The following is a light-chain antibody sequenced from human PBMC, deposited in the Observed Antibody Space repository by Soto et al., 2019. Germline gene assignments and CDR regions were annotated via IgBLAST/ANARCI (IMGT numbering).Light chain of an antibody. CDR2: GAS. CDR1: QSISNK. Sequence: EIVMTQSPATLSVSPGERATLSCRASQSISNKLAWYQQKPGQAPRLLIYGASTRATGIPARFSGSGSGTEFTLTISSLQSEDFAVYDCQQYNNWPPITCGQGTRLESK. J-gene: IGKJ5*01. CDR3: QQYNNWPPIT. V-gene: IGKV3-15*01.